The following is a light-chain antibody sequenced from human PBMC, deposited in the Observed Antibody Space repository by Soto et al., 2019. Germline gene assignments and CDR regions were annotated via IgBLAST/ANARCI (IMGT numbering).Light chain of an antibody. CDR3: QQKWT. Sequence: DIRLTQSPSTLSASVGDRVTITCRASHSIPSWLAWYQQEPGKAPNLLIYDASNLKSGVPSRFSGSRSGTEFTLTISSLQPDDFATYYCQQKWTFGQGTKVDIK. J-gene: IGKJ1*01. CDR1: HSIPSW. CDR2: DAS. V-gene: IGKV1-5*01.